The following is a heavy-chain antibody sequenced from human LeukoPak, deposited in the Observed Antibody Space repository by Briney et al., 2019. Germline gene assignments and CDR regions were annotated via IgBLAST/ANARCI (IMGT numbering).Heavy chain of an antibody. D-gene: IGHD6-19*01. CDR2: ISGSGGSI. Sequence: GGSLRLSCAASGFTFRNYAMIWVRQAPGKGLEWVSAISGSGGSIYYADSVKGRFTISRDNSKNTLYLQMNSLRAEDTAVYYCAKEVAVAGTALDYWGQGTLVTVSS. J-gene: IGHJ4*02. CDR3: AKEVAVAGTALDY. CDR1: GFTFRNYA. V-gene: IGHV3-23*01.